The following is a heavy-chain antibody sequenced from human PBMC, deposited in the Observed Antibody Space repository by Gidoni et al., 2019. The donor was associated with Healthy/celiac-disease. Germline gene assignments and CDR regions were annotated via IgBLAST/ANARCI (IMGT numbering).Heavy chain of an antibody. CDR2: ISGSGGST. J-gene: IGHJ4*02. D-gene: IGHD2-21*01. CDR3: AKLNPRPSVIMG. V-gene: IGHV3-23*01. Sequence: GKGLEWVSAISGSGGSTYYADSVKGRLIISRDNSKNTLYLQMNSLRGEDTAVYYCAKLNPRPSVIMGWGQGTLVTVSS.